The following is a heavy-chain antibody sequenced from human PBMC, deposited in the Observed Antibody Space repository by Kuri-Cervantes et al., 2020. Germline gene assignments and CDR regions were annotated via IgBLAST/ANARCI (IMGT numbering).Heavy chain of an antibody. CDR1: GYTFTSYY. CDR3: AITYYYDSSGYEGSDYYYMDV. D-gene: IGHD3-22*01. J-gene: IGHJ6*03. CDR2: INPSGGST. V-gene: IGHV1-46*01. Sequence: ASVKVSCKASGYTFTSYYMHWVRQAPGQGLEWMGIINPSGGSTSYAQKFQGRVTMTRDTSTSTVYMELSSLRSEDTAVYYCAITYYYDSSGYEGSDYYYMDVWGKGTTVTVSS.